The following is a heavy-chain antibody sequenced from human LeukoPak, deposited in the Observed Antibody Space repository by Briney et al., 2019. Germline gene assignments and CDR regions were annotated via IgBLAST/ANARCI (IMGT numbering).Heavy chain of an antibody. CDR1: GGSISSGGYY. CDR2: IYYSGST. J-gene: IGHJ4*02. Sequence: PSQTLSLTCTVSGGSISSGGYYWSWIRQHPRKGLEWIGYIYYSGSTYYNPSLKSRVTISVDASKNQFSLKLSSVTAPDTAVYYCARWEAGEPYYFDYWGQGILVTVSS. D-gene: IGHD1-14*01. CDR3: ARWEAGEPYYFDY. V-gene: IGHV4-31*03.